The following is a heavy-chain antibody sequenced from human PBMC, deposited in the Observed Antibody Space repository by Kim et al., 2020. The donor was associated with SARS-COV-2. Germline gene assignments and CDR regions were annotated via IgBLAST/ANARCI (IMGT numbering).Heavy chain of an antibody. Sequence: GGSLRLSCAASGFTFSSYGMHWVRQAPGKGLEWLAVIWYDGSNKYYADSVKGRFTISRDNSKNTLYLQMNSLRAEDTAVYYCARDRDHYDSSGYYY. D-gene: IGHD3-22*01. CDR3: ARDRDHYDSSGYYY. CDR1: GFTFSSYG. V-gene: IGHV3-33*01. J-gene: IGHJ6*01. CDR2: IWYDGSNK.